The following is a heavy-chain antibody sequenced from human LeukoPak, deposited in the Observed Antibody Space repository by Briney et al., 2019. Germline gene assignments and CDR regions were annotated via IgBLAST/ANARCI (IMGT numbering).Heavy chain of an antibody. Sequence: PSETLSLTCTVSGGSISSYCWSWIRQPPGKGLEWIGYIYYSGSTNYNPSLKSRVTISVDTSKNQFSLKLSSVTAADTAVYYCAREKPNWFDPRGQGTLVTVSS. V-gene: IGHV4-59*01. CDR3: AREKPNWFDP. J-gene: IGHJ5*02. CDR1: GGSISSYC. CDR2: IYYSGST.